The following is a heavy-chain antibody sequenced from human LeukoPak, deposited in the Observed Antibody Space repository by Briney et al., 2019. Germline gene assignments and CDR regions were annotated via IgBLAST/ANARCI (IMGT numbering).Heavy chain of an antibody. V-gene: IGHV1-8*01. Sequence: ASVKVSCKASGYTFTSYDINWVRQATGQGLEWMGWMNPNSGNTGYAQKFQGRVTMTRNTSISTAYMELSSLRSEDTAVYYCARRIFGVVIMGYWGQGTLVTASS. CDR2: MNPNSGNT. CDR1: GYTFTSYD. CDR3: ARRIFGVVIMGY. J-gene: IGHJ4*02. D-gene: IGHD3-3*01.